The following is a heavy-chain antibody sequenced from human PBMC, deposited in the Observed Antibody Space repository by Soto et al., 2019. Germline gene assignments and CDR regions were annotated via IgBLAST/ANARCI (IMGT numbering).Heavy chain of an antibody. Sequence: QLQLQESGPGLVKPSETLSLTCTVSGGSISSSSYYWGWIRQPPGKGLEWIGSIYYSGSTYYNPSLKSRVTITVDTSKNQFSLKLSSVTAAVTAVYYCARHTTSSSWYRALGYFDLWGRGTLVTASS. CDR1: GGSISSSSYY. CDR3: ARHTTSSSWYRALGYFDL. V-gene: IGHV4-39*01. J-gene: IGHJ2*01. D-gene: IGHD6-13*01. CDR2: IYYSGST.